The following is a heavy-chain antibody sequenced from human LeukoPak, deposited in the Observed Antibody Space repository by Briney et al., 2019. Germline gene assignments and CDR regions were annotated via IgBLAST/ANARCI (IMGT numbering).Heavy chain of an antibody. CDR2: IWNDGSNK. D-gene: IGHD3-22*01. Sequence: GSLRLSCAASGFTFSSYGMHWVRQAPGKGLEWAAVIWNDGSNKYYADSVKGRFTISRDNSKNTLYLQMNSLRAEDTAVYYCARVRAYYYDSSGYFRPTYYFDYWGQGTLVTVSS. CDR1: GFTFSSYG. J-gene: IGHJ4*02. CDR3: ARVRAYYYDSSGYFRPTYYFDY. V-gene: IGHV3-33*01.